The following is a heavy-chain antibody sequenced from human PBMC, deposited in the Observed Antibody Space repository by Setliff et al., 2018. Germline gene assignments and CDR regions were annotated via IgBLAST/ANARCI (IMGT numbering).Heavy chain of an antibody. CDR2: IYYSGST. CDR3: ARQRQLVIGSTAYYYYGMDV. Sequence: SETLSLTCTVSGGSISSSSYYWGWIRQPPGKGLEWIGIIYYSGSTYYNPSLKSRVTISVDTSKNQFSLKLSSVTAADTAVYYCARQRQLVIGSTAYYYYGMDVWGQGTTVTVSS. V-gene: IGHV4-39*07. J-gene: IGHJ6*02. D-gene: IGHD6-13*01. CDR1: GGSISSSSYY.